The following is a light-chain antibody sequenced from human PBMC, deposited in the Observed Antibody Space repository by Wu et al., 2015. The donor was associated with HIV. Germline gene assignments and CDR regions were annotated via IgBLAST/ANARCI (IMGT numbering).Light chain of an antibody. CDR1: QSIRNN. Sequence: EIVMTQSPVTLSVSPGERATLSCRASQSIRNNLAWFQQKPGQAPRLLLYGASTRATGIPARFSGSGSGTEFTPTISSMESEDFALYYCQQYNDWPPLFTFGQGTKLEIK. CDR3: QQYNDWPPLFT. J-gene: IGKJ2*01. CDR2: GAS. V-gene: IGKV3-15*01.